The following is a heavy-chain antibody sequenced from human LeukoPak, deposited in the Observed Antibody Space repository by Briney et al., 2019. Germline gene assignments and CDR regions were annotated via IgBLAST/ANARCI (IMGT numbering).Heavy chain of an antibody. CDR2: IITIFGTA. V-gene: IGHV1-69*01. CDR3: ARVAAGTDYKYGMDV. Sequence: SVKVSCKASGGTFSNYAINWVRRAPGQGLEWMGGIITIFGTASSAQRFQGRVTITADESTSTAYMELSSLRSEDTAVYYCARVAAGTDYKYGMDVWGQGTTVTVSS. J-gene: IGHJ6*02. CDR1: GGTFSNYA. D-gene: IGHD6-13*01.